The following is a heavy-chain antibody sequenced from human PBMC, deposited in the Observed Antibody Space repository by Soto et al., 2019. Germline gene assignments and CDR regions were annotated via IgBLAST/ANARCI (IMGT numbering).Heavy chain of an antibody. V-gene: IGHV3-74*01. CDR2: IKSDGSGT. J-gene: IGHJ4*02. CDR1: GFTFRTYW. CDR3: VRGDGDYHAGSGYLGRH. D-gene: IGHD3-22*01. Sequence: EVQLVESGGGLVQLGGSLRLSCEASGFTFRTYWMHWVRQAPGKGLVWVSRIKSDGSGTYYADSVEGRFTISRDNAQNTLYLQMTSLGAADTAVYYCVRGDGDYHAGSGYLGRHWGQGALVTVSS.